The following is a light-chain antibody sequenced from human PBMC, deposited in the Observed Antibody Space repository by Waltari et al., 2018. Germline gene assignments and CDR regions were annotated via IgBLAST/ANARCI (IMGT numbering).Light chain of an antibody. J-gene: IGKJ1*01. CDR2: AAS. Sequence: SCRASQSVSKYLSCDQQSPVQAPRRLIYAASTRATGIPDRFSGSGYGTDFSLIISRLEPEDFAVYYCQNHERLPATFGQGTKVEIK. CDR1: QSVSKY. CDR3: QNHERLPAT. V-gene: IGKV3-20*01.